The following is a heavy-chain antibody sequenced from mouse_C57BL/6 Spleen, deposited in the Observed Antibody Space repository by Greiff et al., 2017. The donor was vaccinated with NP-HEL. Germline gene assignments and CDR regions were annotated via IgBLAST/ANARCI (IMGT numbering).Heavy chain of an antibody. CDR2: IYPGDGDT. Sequence: QVQLQQSGAELVKPGASVKISCKASGYAFSSYWMNWVKQRPGKGLEWIGQIYPGDGDTNYNGKFKGKATLTADKSSSTAYMQLSSLTSEDSAVYFCARSGAVDWYFDVWGTGTTVTVSS. J-gene: IGHJ1*03. CDR1: GYAFSSYW. V-gene: IGHV1-80*01. D-gene: IGHD3-1*01. CDR3: ARSGAVDWYFDV.